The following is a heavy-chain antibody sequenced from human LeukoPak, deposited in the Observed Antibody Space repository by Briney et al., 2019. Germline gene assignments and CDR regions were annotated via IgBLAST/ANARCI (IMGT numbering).Heavy chain of an antibody. D-gene: IGHD6-19*01. Sequence: PGGSLRLSCAASGFTFSSYATHWVRQAPGKGLEYVSAISSNGGSTYYANSVKGRFTISRDNSKNTLYLQMGSLRAEDMAVYYCARSAGGWYRNNWFDPWGQGTLVTVSS. CDR3: ARSAGGWYRNNWFDP. CDR2: ISSNGGST. V-gene: IGHV3-64*01. J-gene: IGHJ5*02. CDR1: GFTFSSYA.